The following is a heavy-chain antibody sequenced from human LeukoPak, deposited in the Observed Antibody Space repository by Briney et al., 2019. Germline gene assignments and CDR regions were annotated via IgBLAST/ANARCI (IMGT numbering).Heavy chain of an antibody. CDR3: AREESSSGWYGAFDY. D-gene: IGHD6-19*01. CDR2: INNDGSST. Sequence: GGSLRLSCAASGFTFSNYWMHWVRQAPGKGLVWVSRINNDGSSTSYADSVKGRFTISRDNAKNTLNLQMNSLRAEDTAVYYCAREESSSGWYGAFDYWGQGTLVTVSS. V-gene: IGHV3-74*01. J-gene: IGHJ4*02. CDR1: GFTFSNYW.